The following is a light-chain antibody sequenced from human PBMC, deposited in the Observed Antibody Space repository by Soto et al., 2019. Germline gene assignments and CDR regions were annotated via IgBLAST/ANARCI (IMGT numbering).Light chain of an antibody. V-gene: IGLV4-69*01. Sequence: QSVLTQSPSASASLGASVKLTCTLSSGHSSYAIAWHQLLPEKGPRFLMKLTSDGSHSKGDGIPDRFSGSSSGAERYLTISSLQSEDEADYYCQTWGPGINWVFGGGTKLTVL. CDR1: SGHSSYA. J-gene: IGLJ3*02. CDR3: QTWGPGINWV. CDR2: LTSDGSH.